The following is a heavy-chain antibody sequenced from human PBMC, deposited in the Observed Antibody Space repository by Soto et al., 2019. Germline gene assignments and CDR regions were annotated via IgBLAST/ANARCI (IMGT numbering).Heavy chain of an antibody. Sequence: SVKVSCKASGFTFTSSAVQWVRQARGQRLEWIGWIVVGSGNTNYAQKFQERVTITRDMSTSTAYMELSSLRSEDTAVYYCAADSYYYDSSGYYLAPYAFDIWGQGTMVTVSS. CDR2: IVVGSGNT. CDR1: GFTFTSSA. D-gene: IGHD3-22*01. V-gene: IGHV1-58*01. J-gene: IGHJ3*02. CDR3: AADSYYYDSSGYYLAPYAFDI.